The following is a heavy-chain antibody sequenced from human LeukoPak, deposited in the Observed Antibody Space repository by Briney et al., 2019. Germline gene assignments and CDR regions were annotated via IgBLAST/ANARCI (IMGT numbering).Heavy chain of an antibody. Sequence: SETLSLTCTVSGGSISSSSYYWGWIRQPPGKGLEWIGSIYYSGSTYYNPSLKSRVTISVDTSKNQFSLKLSSVTAADTAVYYCARVYCSSISCLHNYFDYWGQGTLVTVSS. CDR3: ARVYCSSISCLHNYFDY. CDR1: GGSISSSSYY. D-gene: IGHD2-2*01. CDR2: IYYSGST. J-gene: IGHJ4*02. V-gene: IGHV4-39*07.